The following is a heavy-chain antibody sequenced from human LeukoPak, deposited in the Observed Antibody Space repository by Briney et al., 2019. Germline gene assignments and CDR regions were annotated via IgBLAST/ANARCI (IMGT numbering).Heavy chain of an antibody. CDR3: ARTTEGGYTYGYFYYYYMDV. V-gene: IGHV4-34*01. J-gene: IGHJ6*03. CDR1: GGSFSGYY. Sequence: SETLSLTCAVYGGSFSGYYWSWIRQPPGKGLEWIGEITHSGSTTYNPSLKSRFTISVDTSKNQFSLKLTSVTAADTAVYYCARTTEGGYTYGYFYYYYMDVWGKGTTVTISS. CDR2: ITHSGST. D-gene: IGHD5-18*01.